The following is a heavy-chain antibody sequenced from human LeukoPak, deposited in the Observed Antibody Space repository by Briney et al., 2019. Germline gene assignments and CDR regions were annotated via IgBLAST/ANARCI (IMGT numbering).Heavy chain of an antibody. CDR3: VKDEYSSGWYPLDY. CDR1: GFTFSSYA. V-gene: IGHV3-64D*06. D-gene: IGHD6-19*01. J-gene: IGHJ4*02. Sequence: PGGSLRLSCAASGFTFSSYAMHWVRQAPGKGLEYVSAISSNGGSTYYADSVKGRFTISRDNSKNTLYLQMSSLRAEDTAVYYCVKDEYSSGWYPLDYWGQGTLVTVSS. CDR2: ISSNGGST.